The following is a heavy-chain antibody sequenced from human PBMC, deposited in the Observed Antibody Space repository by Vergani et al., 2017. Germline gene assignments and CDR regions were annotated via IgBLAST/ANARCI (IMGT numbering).Heavy chain of an antibody. CDR3: ARGVGTTGTTAWFDP. D-gene: IGHD1-7*01. CDR1: GGPFSSYA. V-gene: IGHV1-69*13. CDR2: IIPIFGTA. Sequence: QVQLVQSGAEVKKPGSSVKVSCKASGGPFSSYAISWVRQAPGQGLEWMGGIIPIFGTANYAQKFQGRVTLTADESTSTAYMELSSLRSEEPAVYYCARGVGTTGTTAWFDPWGQGTLVTVSS. J-gene: IGHJ5*02.